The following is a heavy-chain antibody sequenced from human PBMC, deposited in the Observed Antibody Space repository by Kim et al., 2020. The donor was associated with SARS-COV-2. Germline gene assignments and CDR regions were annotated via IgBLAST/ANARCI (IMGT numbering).Heavy chain of an antibody. J-gene: IGHJ4*02. CDR1: GGSISSYY. CDR2: IYYSGST. Sequence: SETLSLTCTVSGGSISSYYWSWIRQPPGKGLEWIGYIYYSGSTNYNPSLKSRVTISVDTSKNQFSLKLSSVTAADTAVYYCARVGAYDYVWGSYAHFDYWGQGTLVTVSS. D-gene: IGHD3-16*01. CDR3: ARVGAYDYVWGSYAHFDY. V-gene: IGHV4-59*13.